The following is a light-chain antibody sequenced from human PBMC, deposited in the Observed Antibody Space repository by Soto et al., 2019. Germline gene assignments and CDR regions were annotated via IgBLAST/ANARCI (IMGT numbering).Light chain of an antibody. V-gene: IGKV2-30*02. CDR1: QSLAHSDGNTY. CDR3: MPGKSWPHT. J-gene: IGKJ2*01. Sequence: DVVMTQSPLSLPVTRGQPASISCTSSQSLAHSDGNTYLIWFQQRPGQSPRRLIDKVSNRESGVPDRFSGSGSGTDFTLKISRVEAEDVGVYYCMPGKSWPHTFGQGTKLEIK. CDR2: KVS.